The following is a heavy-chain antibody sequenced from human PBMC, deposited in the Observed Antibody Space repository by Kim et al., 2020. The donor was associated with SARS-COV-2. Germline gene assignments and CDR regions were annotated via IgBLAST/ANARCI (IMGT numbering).Heavy chain of an antibody. J-gene: IGHJ4*02. V-gene: IGHV4-4*09. CDR3: ARREEQQLALAL. D-gene: IGHD6-13*01. Sequence: NSNPSLKSRVTISVDTSKNQFSLKLSSVTAADTAVYYCARREEQQLALALWGQGTLVTVSS.